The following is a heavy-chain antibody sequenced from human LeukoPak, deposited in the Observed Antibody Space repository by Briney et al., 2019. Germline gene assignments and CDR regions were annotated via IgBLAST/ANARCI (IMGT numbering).Heavy chain of an antibody. CDR3: ARGGGTYGWFDP. Sequence: SQTLSLTCTVSGGSISSGNYYWSWIRQPAGMGLEWIGRFYISGSANYNPSLKSRVTISVDTSKNQVSLKLSSVTAADTAVYYCARGGGTYGWFDPWGQGTLVTVSS. CDR1: GGSISSGNYY. J-gene: IGHJ5*02. CDR2: FYISGSA. V-gene: IGHV4-61*02. D-gene: IGHD4-17*01.